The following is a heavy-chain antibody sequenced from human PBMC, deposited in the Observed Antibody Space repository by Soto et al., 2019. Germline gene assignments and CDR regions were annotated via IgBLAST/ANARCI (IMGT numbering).Heavy chain of an antibody. CDR2: IYYSGST. CDR3: ARVVSTPAYYYYYMDV. Sequence: SETLSLTCTVSGGSISSYYWSWIRQPPGKGLEWIGYIYYSGSTNYNPSLKSRVTISVDTSKNQFSLKLSSVTAADTAVYYCARVVSTPAYYYYYMDVWGKGTTVTVSS. CDR1: GGSISSYY. V-gene: IGHV4-59*01. J-gene: IGHJ6*03. D-gene: IGHD2-2*01.